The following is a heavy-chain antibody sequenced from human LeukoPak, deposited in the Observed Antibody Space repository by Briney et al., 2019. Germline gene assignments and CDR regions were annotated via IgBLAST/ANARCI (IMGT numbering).Heavy chain of an antibody. CDR2: INHSGST. CDR1: GGSFGGYY. J-gene: IGHJ4*02. CDR3: ARVGRITMVRGDFDY. Sequence: SETLSLTCAVYGGSFGGYYWSWIGQPPGKGLEWIGEINHSGSTNYNPSLKSRVTISVDTSKNQFSLKLSSVTAADTAVYYCARVGRITMVRGDFDYWGQGTLVTVSS. V-gene: IGHV4-34*01. D-gene: IGHD3-10*01.